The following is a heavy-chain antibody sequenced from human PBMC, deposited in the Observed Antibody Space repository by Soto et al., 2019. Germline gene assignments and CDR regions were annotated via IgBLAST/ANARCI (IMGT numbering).Heavy chain of an antibody. J-gene: IGHJ4*02. Sequence: SETLSLTCTVSGGSISSYYWSWIRQPPGKGLEWIGYIYYSGSTNYNPSLKSRVTISVDTSKNQFSLKLSSVTAADTAVYYCARDYYGSGSHHLDYWGQGTLVTVSS. D-gene: IGHD3-10*01. CDR3: ARDYYGSGSHHLDY. CDR2: IYYSGST. V-gene: IGHV4-59*01. CDR1: GGSISSYY.